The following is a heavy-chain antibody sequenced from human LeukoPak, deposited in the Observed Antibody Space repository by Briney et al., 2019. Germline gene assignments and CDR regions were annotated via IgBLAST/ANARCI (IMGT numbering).Heavy chain of an antibody. J-gene: IGHJ4*02. D-gene: IGHD3-10*01. CDR3: ARHTPLLFYFDY. Sequence: PSETLSLTCTVSGGSISSSSYYWGWIRQPPGKGLEWIGSIYYSGSTYYNPSLKSRVTISVDTSKNQFSLKLSSVTAADTAVYYCARHTPLLFYFDYWGQGTLVTVSS. CDR1: GGSISSSSYY. V-gene: IGHV4-39*01. CDR2: IYYSGST.